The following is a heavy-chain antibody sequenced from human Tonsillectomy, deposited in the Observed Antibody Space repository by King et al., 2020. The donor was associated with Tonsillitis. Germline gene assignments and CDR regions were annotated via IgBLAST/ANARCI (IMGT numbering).Heavy chain of an antibody. V-gene: IGHV4-34*01. CDR2: INHSGST. CDR3: ARGRRYCSSTSCYALDY. J-gene: IGHJ4*02. D-gene: IGHD2-2*01. Sequence: VQLPQWGAGLLKPSETLSLTCAVYGGSFSGHYWSWLRQPPGKGLEWIGEINHSGSTNYNPSLKSRVTISIDTSKNQFSLKLSFMTAADTAVYYCARGRRYCSSTSCYALDYWGQGTLVTVSS. CDR1: GGSFSGHY.